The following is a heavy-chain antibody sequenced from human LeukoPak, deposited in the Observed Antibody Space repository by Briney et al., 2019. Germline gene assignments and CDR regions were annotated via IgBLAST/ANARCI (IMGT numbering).Heavy chain of an antibody. D-gene: IGHD2-21*01. J-gene: IGHJ4*02. V-gene: IGHV3-9*01. CDR1: GFTFDDYA. Sequence: PGGSLRLSCAASGFTFDDYAMHWVRQAPGKGLEWVSGISWNSGSIGYADSVKGRFTISRDNAKNSLYLQMNSLRAEDTAMYYCARIMDLIGVHFDFWGQGTLVTVSS. CDR3: ARIMDLIGVHFDF. CDR2: ISWNSGSI.